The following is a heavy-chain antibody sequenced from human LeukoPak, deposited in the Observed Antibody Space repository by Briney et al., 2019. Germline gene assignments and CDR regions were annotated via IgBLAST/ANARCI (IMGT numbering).Heavy chain of an antibody. CDR3: VSLGYSSSSVRY. D-gene: IGHD6-6*01. V-gene: IGHV3-30*04. J-gene: IGHJ4*02. Sequence: PGRSLRLSCAASGFTFSRSAMHWVRQAPGKGLEWAAIISYDGGNKYYADSVKGRFTISRDNSKNTLYLQMNSLRAEDTAVYFCVSLGYSSSSVRYWGQGTLVTVSS. CDR2: ISYDGGNK. CDR1: GFTFSRSA.